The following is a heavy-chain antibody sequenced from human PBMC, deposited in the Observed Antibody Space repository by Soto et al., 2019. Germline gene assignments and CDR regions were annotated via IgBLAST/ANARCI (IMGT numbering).Heavy chain of an antibody. D-gene: IGHD6-6*01. CDR2: IYYSGST. CDR3: ARIGSSSSYYFDY. CDR1: GGSISSSSYY. J-gene: IGHJ4*02. Sequence: SETLSLTCTVSGGSISSSSYYWGWIRQPPGKGLEWIGSIYYSGSTYYNPSLKSRVTISVDTSKNQFSLKLSSVTAADTAVYYCARIGSSSSYYFDYWGQGTLVTVSS. V-gene: IGHV4-39*01.